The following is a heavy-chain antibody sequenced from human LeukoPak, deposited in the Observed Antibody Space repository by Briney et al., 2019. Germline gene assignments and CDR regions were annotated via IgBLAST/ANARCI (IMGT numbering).Heavy chain of an antibody. CDR1: GYTFTSYG. V-gene: IGHV1-2*02. CDR3: ARGGVLYYDFWSGSTEDAFDI. Sequence: ASVKVSCKASGYTFTSYGISWVRQAPGQGLEWMGWINPNSGGTNYAQKFQGRVTMTRDTSISTAYMELSRLRSDDTAVYYCARGGVLYYDFWSGSTEDAFDIWGQGTMVTVSS. J-gene: IGHJ3*02. D-gene: IGHD3-3*01. CDR2: INPNSGGT.